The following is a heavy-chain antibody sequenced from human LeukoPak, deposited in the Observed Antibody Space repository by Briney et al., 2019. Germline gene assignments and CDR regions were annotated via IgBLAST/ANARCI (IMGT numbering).Heavy chain of an antibody. D-gene: IGHD2-2*01. V-gene: IGHV1-8*01. CDR3: ASSHRYCSSTSCYLPRY. CDR1: GYTFTSYD. J-gene: IGHJ4*02. Sequence: ASVKVSCKASGYTFTSYDINWVRQAPGQGLEWMGWMNPNSGNTGYAQKFQGRVTMTRNTSISTAYMELSSLRSEDTAVYYCASSHRYCSSTSCYLPRYWGQGTLVTVSS. CDR2: MNPNSGNT.